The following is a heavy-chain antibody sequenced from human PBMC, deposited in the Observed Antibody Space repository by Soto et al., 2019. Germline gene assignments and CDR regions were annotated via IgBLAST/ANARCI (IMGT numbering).Heavy chain of an antibody. CDR1: GGTFSSYA. J-gene: IGHJ5*02. CDR3: ARVPVEMATIYYWFDP. Sequence: QVQLVQSGAEVKKPGSSVKVSSKASGGTFSSYAISWVRQAPGQGLEWMGGIIPIFGTANYAQKFQGRVTITADESTSTAYMELSSLSSEDTAVYYCARVPVEMATIYYWFDPWGQGTLVTVSS. CDR2: IIPIFGTA. V-gene: IGHV1-69*01. D-gene: IGHD5-12*01.